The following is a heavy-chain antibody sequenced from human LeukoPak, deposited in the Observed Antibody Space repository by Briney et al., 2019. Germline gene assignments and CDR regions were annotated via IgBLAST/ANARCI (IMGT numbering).Heavy chain of an antibody. CDR3: ARVRSSWFHRYYFDY. J-gene: IGHJ4*02. CDR1: GYTFTSYD. CDR2: MNPNSGNT. V-gene: IGHV1-8*01. Sequence: ASVKVSCEASGYTFTSYDINWVRQATGQGLEWMGWMNPNSGNTGYAQKFQGRVTMTRNTSISTAYMELSSLRSEDTAVYYCARVRSSWFHRYYFDYWGQGTLVTVSS. D-gene: IGHD6-13*01.